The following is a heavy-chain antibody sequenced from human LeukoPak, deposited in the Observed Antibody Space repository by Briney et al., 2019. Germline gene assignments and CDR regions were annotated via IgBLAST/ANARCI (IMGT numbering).Heavy chain of an antibody. D-gene: IGHD3-16*01. CDR1: GFTFTNYA. CDR3: ARVIVFMSTGPHLDY. Sequence: GGSLRLSCAASGFTFTNYALHWVRQTPVKGLEWITLISSDGNNNVYADSVKGRFTISRDNSRNTLYLQMNSLRAEDTAVYYCARVIVFMSTGPHLDYWGQGTLAIVSS. V-gene: IGHV3-30*03. J-gene: IGHJ4*02. CDR2: ISSDGNNN.